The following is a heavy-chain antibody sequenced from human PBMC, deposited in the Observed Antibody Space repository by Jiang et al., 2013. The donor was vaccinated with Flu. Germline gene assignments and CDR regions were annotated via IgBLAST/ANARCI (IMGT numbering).Heavy chain of an antibody. D-gene: IGHD3-22*01. CDR3: ASGGLYFYDGSGYYEVDY. CDR2: ISAYNDNT. V-gene: IGHV1-18*01. CDR1: GYTFPSYG. J-gene: IGHJ4*02. Sequence: GAEVKKPGASVKVSCKASGYTFPSYGISWVRQAPGQGLEWMGWISAYNDNTNYAQKLQGRVTMTTETSTSTAYMELRSLRSDDTAVYYCASGGLYFYDGSGYYEVDYWGQGTLVTVSS.